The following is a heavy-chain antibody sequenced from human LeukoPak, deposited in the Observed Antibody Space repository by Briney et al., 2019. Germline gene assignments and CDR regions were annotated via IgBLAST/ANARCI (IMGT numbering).Heavy chain of an antibody. CDR3: ARGRHGSGLDAFDI. Sequence: GGSLRLSCVASGFXFGSDGMHWVRQPPGKGLEWVAVIWYDGSNKYYADSVKGRFTISRDNSRNTLYLQMNSLRAEDTAVYYCARGRHGSGLDAFDIWGQGTMVAVSS. CDR2: IWYDGSNK. V-gene: IGHV3-33*01. D-gene: IGHD3-10*01. J-gene: IGHJ3*02. CDR1: GFXFGSDG.